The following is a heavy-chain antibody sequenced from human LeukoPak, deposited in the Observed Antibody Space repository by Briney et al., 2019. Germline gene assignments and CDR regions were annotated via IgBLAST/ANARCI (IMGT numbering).Heavy chain of an antibody. J-gene: IGHJ4*02. Sequence: RSLRLSCESSGLTFSSYGMDWIRQSPANGLEWVAVISYDGSNKYYADSVKGRFTISRDNSKNTLYLQMNSLRAEDTAVYYCAKDLAGYFDYWGQGTLVTVSS. CDR3: AKDLAGYFDY. V-gene: IGHV3-30*18. CDR1: GLTFSSYG. CDR2: ISYDGSNK.